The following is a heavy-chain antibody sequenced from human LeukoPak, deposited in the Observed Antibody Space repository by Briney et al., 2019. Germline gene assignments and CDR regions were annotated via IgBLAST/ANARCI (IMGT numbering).Heavy chain of an antibody. CDR1: GYTLTELS. CDR3: ARVSQDSGSYYFDY. V-gene: IGHV1-24*01. J-gene: IGHJ4*02. D-gene: IGHD1-26*01. CDR2: FDPEDGET. Sequence: ASVKVSCKVSGYTLTELSMHWVRQAPGKGLEWMGGFDPEDGETIYAQKFQGRVTMTEDTSTDTAYMELSRLRSDDTAVYYCARVSQDSGSYYFDYWGQGTLVTVSS.